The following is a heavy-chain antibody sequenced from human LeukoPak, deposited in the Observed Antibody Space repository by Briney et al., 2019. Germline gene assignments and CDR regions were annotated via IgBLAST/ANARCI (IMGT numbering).Heavy chain of an antibody. CDR2: IKSKTDGGTT. V-gene: IGHV3-15*01. Sequence: GEPLRLSCAPSGFPFSNAWMRWVGQAPGQGRTWVGRIKSKTDGGTTDYAPPVKGRFTISRDDSKNTLYLQMNSRKTDDTAVYYCTSRRLPVWGQGTMVTVSS. CDR1: GFPFSNAW. CDR3: TSRRLPV. J-gene: IGHJ3*01.